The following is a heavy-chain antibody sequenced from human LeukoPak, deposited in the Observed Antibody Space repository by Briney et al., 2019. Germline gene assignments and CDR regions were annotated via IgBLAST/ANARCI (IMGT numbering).Heavy chain of an antibody. CDR1: GGTFSSYV. CDR2: ISAYNGNT. Sequence: ASVKVSCKASGGTFSSYVISWVRQATGQGLEWMGWISAYNGNTKYAQKLQGRVTMTTDTSTSTAYMELRSLRSDDTAVYYCARARYGGNSGVGDYWGQGTLVTVSS. J-gene: IGHJ4*02. D-gene: IGHD4-23*01. V-gene: IGHV1-18*01. CDR3: ARARYGGNSGVGDY.